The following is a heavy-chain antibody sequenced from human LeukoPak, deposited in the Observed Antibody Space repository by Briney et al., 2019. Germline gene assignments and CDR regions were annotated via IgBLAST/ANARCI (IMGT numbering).Heavy chain of an antibody. V-gene: IGHV1-18*01. Sequence: WASVKVSCKASGYTFTSYGISWVRQAPGQGLEWMGWISAYNGNTNYAQKLQGRVTMTTDTSTSTAYMELSSLRSEDTAVYYCARGQFRVVVPAAIPNWFDPWGQGTLVTVSS. CDR1: GYTFTSYG. J-gene: IGHJ5*02. CDR3: ARGQFRVVVPAAIPNWFDP. CDR2: ISAYNGNT. D-gene: IGHD2-2*01.